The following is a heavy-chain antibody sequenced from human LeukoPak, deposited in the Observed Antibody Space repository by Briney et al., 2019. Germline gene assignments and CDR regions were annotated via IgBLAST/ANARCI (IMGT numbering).Heavy chain of an antibody. D-gene: IGHD2-21*01. V-gene: IGHV3-30*04. J-gene: IGHJ4*02. CDR2: ISYDGSNK. CDR1: GFTFSSYA. CDR3: ARAAAYLGLDY. Sequence: PGGSLRLSCAASGFTFSSYAMHWVRQAPGKGLEWVAVISYDGSNKYYADSVKGRFTISRDNAKNSLYLQMNSLRAEDTAVYYCARAAAYLGLDYWGQGTLVTVSS.